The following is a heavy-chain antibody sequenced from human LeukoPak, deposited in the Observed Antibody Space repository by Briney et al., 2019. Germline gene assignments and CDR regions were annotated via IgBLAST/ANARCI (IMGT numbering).Heavy chain of an antibody. V-gene: IGHV1-69*01. CDR3: ATPSSLYSGSYLAFDY. Sequence: SVKVSCKASGGTFSSYATSWVRQAPGQGLEWMGGIIPIFGTANYAQKFQGRVTITADESTSTAYMELSSLRSEDTAVYYCATPSSLYSGSYLAFDYWGQGTLVTVSS. CDR2: IIPIFGTA. CDR1: GGTFSSYA. D-gene: IGHD1-26*01. J-gene: IGHJ4*02.